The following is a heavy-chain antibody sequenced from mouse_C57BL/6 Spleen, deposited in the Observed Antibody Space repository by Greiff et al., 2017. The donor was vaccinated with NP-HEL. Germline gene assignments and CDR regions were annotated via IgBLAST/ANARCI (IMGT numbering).Heavy chain of an antibody. CDR2: INPNNGGT. Sequence: VQLQQSGPELVKPGASVKISCKASGYTFTDYYMNWVKQSHGKSLEWIGDINPNNGGTSYNQKFKGKVTLTVDKSSSTAYMELRSLTSEDSAVYYCASLPHYYAMDYWGQGTSVTVSS. CDR3: ASLPHYYAMDY. CDR1: GYTFTDYY. J-gene: IGHJ4*01. V-gene: IGHV1-26*01.